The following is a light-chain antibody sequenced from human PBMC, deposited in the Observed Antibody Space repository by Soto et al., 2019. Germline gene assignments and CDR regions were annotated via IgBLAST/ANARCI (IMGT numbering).Light chain of an antibody. V-gene: IGLV2-14*01. CDR2: EVS. CDR1: SSDVGAYNY. Sequence: QSALTQPDSVSGSPGQSITISCTGTSSDVGAYNYVSWYQQHPGKAPKLMIYEVSNRPSGVSSRFSGSKSGNTASLTISGLQAEDEADYYCSSYPSSSTRVFGTGTKVTVL. J-gene: IGLJ1*01. CDR3: SSYPSSSTRV.